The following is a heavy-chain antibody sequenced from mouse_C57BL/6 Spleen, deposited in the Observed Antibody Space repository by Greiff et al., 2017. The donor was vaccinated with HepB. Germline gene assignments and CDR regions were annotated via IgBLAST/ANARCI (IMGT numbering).Heavy chain of an antibody. CDR2: IYPGDGDT. CDR3: ARWGYYGSSPYFDY. D-gene: IGHD1-1*01. CDR1: GYAFSSYW. Sequence: VKLMESGAELVKPGASVKISCKASGYAFSSYWMNWVKQRPGKGLEWLGQIYPGDGDTNYNGKFKGKATLTADKSSSTAYMQLSSLTSEDSAVYFCARWGYYGSSPYFDYWGQGTTLTVSS. V-gene: IGHV1-80*01. J-gene: IGHJ2*01.